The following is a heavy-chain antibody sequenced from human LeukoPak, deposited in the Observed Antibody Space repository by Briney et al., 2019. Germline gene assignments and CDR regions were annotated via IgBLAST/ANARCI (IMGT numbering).Heavy chain of an antibody. J-gene: IGHJ4*02. D-gene: IGHD1-14*01. Sequence: PGGSLRLSCAASGFTFSSYGMHWVRQAPGKGLEWVTFIRSDGSIEYYADSVKGRFTISRDNSRNTLYLQMNSLRAEDTAVYYCARTGRGYFDYWGQGTLVTVSS. V-gene: IGHV3-30*02. CDR2: IRSDGSIE. CDR3: ARTGRGYFDY. CDR1: GFTFSSYG.